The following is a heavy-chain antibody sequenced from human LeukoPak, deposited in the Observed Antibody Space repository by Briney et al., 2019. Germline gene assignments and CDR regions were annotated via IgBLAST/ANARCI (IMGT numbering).Heavy chain of an antibody. J-gene: IGHJ4*02. V-gene: IGHV3-23*01. CDR2: ISGSGDNT. CDR3: AKGSYYDSSGSFYFDY. D-gene: IGHD3-22*01. Sequence: GGSLRLSCAASGFIVSSYAMSWVRQAPGKGLEWVSGISGSGDNTYYADSVKGRFTISRDNSKNTLYVQVNSLGTEDTAAYYCAKGSYYDSSGSFYFDYWGQGTLVTVSS. CDR1: GFIVSSYA.